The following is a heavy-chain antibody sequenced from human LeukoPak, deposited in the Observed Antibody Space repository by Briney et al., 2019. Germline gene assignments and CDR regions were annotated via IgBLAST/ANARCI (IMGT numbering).Heavy chain of an antibody. CDR3: ARVYYSSSYDYWYFDL. J-gene: IGHJ2*01. V-gene: IGHV4-39*07. Sequence: SETLSLTCTVSGGSISSSSYYWGWIRQPPGKGLEWIGSIYYSGSTYYNPSLKSRVTISVDTSKNQFSLKLRSVTAADTAVYYCARVYYSSSYDYWYFDLWGRGTLVTVSS. D-gene: IGHD6-13*01. CDR1: GGSISSSSYY. CDR2: IYYSGST.